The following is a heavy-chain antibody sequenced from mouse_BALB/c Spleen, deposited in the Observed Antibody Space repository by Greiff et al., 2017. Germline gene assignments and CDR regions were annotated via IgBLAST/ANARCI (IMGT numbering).Heavy chain of an antibody. D-gene: IGHD1-2*01. J-gene: IGHJ1*01. V-gene: IGHV1-15*01. CDR2: IDPETGCT. Sequence: QVQLQQSGAELVRPGASVTLSCKASGYTFTDYEMHWVKQTPVHGLEWIGAIDPETGCTAYNQKFKGKATLTADKSSSTAYMELRSLTSEDSAVYYCTRPLRYFDVWGAGTTVTVSA. CDR3: TRPLRYFDV. CDR1: GYTFTDYE.